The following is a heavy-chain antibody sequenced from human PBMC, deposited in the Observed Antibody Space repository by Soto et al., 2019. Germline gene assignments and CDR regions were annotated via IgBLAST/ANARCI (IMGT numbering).Heavy chain of an antibody. D-gene: IGHD5-12*01. V-gene: IGHV3-23*01. Sequence: GGSLRLSCAASGFTFSSYAMSWVRQAPGKGLEWVSAISGSGGSTYYADSVKGRFTISRDNSKNTLYLQMNSLRAEDTAVYYCAKEGYSGYDSSLFYFDYWGQGTLVTVSS. CDR1: GFTFSSYA. J-gene: IGHJ4*02. CDR2: ISGSGGST. CDR3: AKEGYSGYDSSLFYFDY.